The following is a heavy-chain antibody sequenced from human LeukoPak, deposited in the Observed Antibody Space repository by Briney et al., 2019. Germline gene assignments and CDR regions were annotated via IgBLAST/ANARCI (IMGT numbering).Heavy chain of an antibody. Sequence: SETLSLTCAIYGGSFSGYYWSWIRQPPGKGLEWIGEINHSGSTNYNPSLKSRVTISVDTSKNQFSLKLSSVTAADTAVYYCARVCSRYCSSTSCYDYWGQGTLVTVSS. CDR1: GGSFSGYY. J-gene: IGHJ4*02. CDR3: ARVCSRYCSSTSCYDY. D-gene: IGHD2-2*01. CDR2: INHSGST. V-gene: IGHV4-34*01.